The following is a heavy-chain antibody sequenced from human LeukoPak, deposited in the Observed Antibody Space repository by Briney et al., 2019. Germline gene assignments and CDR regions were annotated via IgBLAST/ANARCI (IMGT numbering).Heavy chain of an antibody. CDR2: IYSSETT. CDR1: GASISSGDYY. V-gene: IGHV4-30-4*01. D-gene: IGHD6-13*01. Sequence: SETLSLTCTVSGASISSGDYYWSWIRQPPGKGLEWIGYIYSSETTHYNPSLKGRITFSLDTSKNQFSLKLNSVTAADTAVYYCASWEGGSSSEFGYWGQGTLVTVSS. J-gene: IGHJ4*02. CDR3: ASWEGGSSSEFGY.